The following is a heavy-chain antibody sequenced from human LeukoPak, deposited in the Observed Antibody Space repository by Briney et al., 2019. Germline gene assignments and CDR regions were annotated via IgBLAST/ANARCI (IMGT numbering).Heavy chain of an antibody. CDR2: ISYDGSNK. J-gene: IGHJ4*02. CDR3: ASSTITATLDY. CDR1: GFTFSSYG. V-gene: IGHV3-30*03. Sequence: GGSLRLSCAASGFTFSSYGMHWVRQAPGKGLEWVAVISYDGSNKYYADSVKGRFTISRDNSKNTLYLQMNSLRAEDTAVYYCASSTITATLDYWGQGTLVTVSS. D-gene: IGHD5-24*01.